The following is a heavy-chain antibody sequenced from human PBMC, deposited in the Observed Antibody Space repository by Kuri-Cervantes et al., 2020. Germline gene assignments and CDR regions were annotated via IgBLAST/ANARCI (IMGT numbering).Heavy chain of an antibody. J-gene: IGHJ1*01. V-gene: IGHV1-2*04. CDR1: GYTFTGYY. CDR3: VRVAVPGQGYLQH. CDR2: IHPNSGGT. D-gene: IGHD6-19*01. Sequence: ASVKVSCKASGYTFTGYYMHWVRQAPGQGLEWMGWIHPNSGGTSYAQKFQGWVTMTRDTSISTAYMELTSDDTAVYYCVRVAVPGQGYLQHWGQGTLVTVSS.